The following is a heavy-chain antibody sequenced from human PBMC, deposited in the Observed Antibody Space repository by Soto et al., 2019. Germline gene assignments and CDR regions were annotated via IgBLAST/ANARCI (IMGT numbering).Heavy chain of an antibody. D-gene: IGHD3-3*01. CDR2: INHSGST. V-gene: IGHV4-34*01. CDR1: GGSFSGYY. J-gene: IGHJ5*02. CDR3: ARGFRHYYDFWSGYYKGWFDP. Sequence: SETLSLTCAVYGGSFSGYYWSWIRQPPGKGLEWIGEINHSGSTNYNPSLKSRVTISVDTSKNQFSLKLSSVTAADTAVYYCARGFRHYYDFWSGYYKGWFDPWGQGTLVTVFS.